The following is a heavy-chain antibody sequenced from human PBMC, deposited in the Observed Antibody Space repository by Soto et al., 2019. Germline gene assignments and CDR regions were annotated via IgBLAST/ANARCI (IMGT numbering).Heavy chain of an antibody. J-gene: IGHJ4*02. CDR3: ATYCGGDCPLDY. CDR1: GYTFTSYG. V-gene: IGHV1-18*01. D-gene: IGHD2-21*02. Sequence: EASVKVACKASGYTFTSYGISWVRQAPGQGLEWMGWISAYNGNTNYAQKLQGRVTMTTDTSTSTAYMELRSLRSDDTAVYYCATYCGGDCPLDYWGQGTLVTVSS. CDR2: ISAYNGNT.